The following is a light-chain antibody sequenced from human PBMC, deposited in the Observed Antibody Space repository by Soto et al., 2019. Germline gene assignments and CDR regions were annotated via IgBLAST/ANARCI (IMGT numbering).Light chain of an antibody. CDR2: DAS. CDR1: QSVSYY. CDR3: QQRYTLIT. J-gene: IGKJ3*01. Sequence: EIVLTQSPGTLSLSPGERATLSCRASQSVSYYLAWYQQKPGQAPRLLIYDASKRATGIPARFSGSGSGTDFTLTISSLEPEDFAVYYCQQRYTLITFGPGTKVDIK. V-gene: IGKV3-11*01.